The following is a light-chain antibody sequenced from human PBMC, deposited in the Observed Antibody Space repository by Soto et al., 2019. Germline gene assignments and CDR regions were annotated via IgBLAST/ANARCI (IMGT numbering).Light chain of an antibody. CDR3: HQYNNWPPVT. Sequence: EIVMTQSTATLSVSPGERATLSCRASQSVSSNLAWYQQKPGQPPRLLIYRASTRATGIPARCSGSGSGREFTLTISSLQSEDFAVYYCHQYNNWPPVTFGGGTKVEIK. CDR2: RAS. CDR1: QSVSSN. V-gene: IGKV3-15*01. J-gene: IGKJ4*01.